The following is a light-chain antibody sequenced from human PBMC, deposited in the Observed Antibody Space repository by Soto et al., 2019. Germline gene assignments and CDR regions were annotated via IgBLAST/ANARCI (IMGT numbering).Light chain of an antibody. CDR1: ERLTTN. V-gene: IGKV1-5*01. J-gene: IGKJ2*01. CDR3: QQYNSYST. Sequence: MTQSPATLSVSPGEGVTLSCRASERLTTNLAWYQQKPGKAPKLLIYDASSLESGVPSRFSGSGSGTEFTLTISSLQPDDFATYYCQQYNSYSTFGQGTKVDIK. CDR2: DAS.